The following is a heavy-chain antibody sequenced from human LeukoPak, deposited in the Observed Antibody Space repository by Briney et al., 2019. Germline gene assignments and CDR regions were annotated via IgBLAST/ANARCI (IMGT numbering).Heavy chain of an antibody. Sequence: PSETLSLTCDVYGGSFSGYSWSWIRQPPGKGLEWIGYIYTSGSTNYNPSLKSRVTISVDTSKNQFSLKLSSVTAADTAVYYCARHMYDYYYYYMDVWGKGTTVTVSS. CDR3: ARHMYDYYYYYMDV. CDR1: GGSFSGYS. J-gene: IGHJ6*03. V-gene: IGHV4-4*09. CDR2: IYTSGST. D-gene: IGHD2-8*01.